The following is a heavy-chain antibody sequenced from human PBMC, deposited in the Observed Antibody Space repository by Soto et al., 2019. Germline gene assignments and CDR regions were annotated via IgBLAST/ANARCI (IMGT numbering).Heavy chain of an antibody. D-gene: IGHD3-9*01. J-gene: IGHJ6*01. CDR2: ISGSGGST. Sequence: EVQLLESGGGLVQPGGSLRVSCAASGFTFSSYGMSWVRQAPGKGLEWVSGISGSGGSTYYADSVKGRFTISRDNSKNTLYLQMNSLRAEETAVYYCAKNRGNYDILTGYYTAYYYYGMDVW. CDR3: AKNRGNYDILTGYYTAYYYYGMDV. V-gene: IGHV3-23*01. CDR1: GFTFSSYG.